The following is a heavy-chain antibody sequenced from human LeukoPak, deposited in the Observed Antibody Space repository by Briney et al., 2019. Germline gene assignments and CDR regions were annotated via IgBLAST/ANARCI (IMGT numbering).Heavy chain of an antibody. Sequence: GGSLRLSCAASGFTFSNYGMSWVRQAPGKGLEWVSGISGGTAYYADSVKGRFTTSRDNSESTLYLQMNRLRAEDTAIYFCARDYYSRTSSYFDYWGQGTLVTVSS. D-gene: IGHD2-2*01. CDR2: ISGGTA. CDR1: GFTFSNYG. V-gene: IGHV3-23*01. CDR3: ARDYYSRTSSYFDY. J-gene: IGHJ4*02.